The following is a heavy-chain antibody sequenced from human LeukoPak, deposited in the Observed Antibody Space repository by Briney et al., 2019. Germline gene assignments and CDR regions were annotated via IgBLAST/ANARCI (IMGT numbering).Heavy chain of an antibody. Sequence: SETLSLTCAVSGGSISSSNWWSWVPHPRGKGREGWGKIYHSGSTNYNPSLKSRVTISVDKSKNQSSLKLSSVTAADTAVYYCARIHNPSGWYSGFTGSVGEWGQGTLVTVSS. CDR1: GGSISSSNW. CDR3: ARIHNPSGWYSGFTGSVGE. J-gene: IGHJ4*02. CDR2: IYHSGST. D-gene: IGHD6-19*01. V-gene: IGHV4-4*02.